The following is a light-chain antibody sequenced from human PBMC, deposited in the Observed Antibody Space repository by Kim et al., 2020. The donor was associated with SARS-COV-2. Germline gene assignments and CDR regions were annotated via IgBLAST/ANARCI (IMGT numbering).Light chain of an antibody. CDR3: QSYDSSLSGSGV. J-gene: IGLJ1*01. V-gene: IGLV1-40*01. CDR1: SSNVGAGYD. Sequence: VTISCAGSSSNVGAGYDVHWYQQLPGTAPKLLIYGNSNRPSGVPDRFSGSKSGTSASLTITGLQAEDEADYYCQSYDSSLSGSGVFGTGTKVTVL. CDR2: GNS.